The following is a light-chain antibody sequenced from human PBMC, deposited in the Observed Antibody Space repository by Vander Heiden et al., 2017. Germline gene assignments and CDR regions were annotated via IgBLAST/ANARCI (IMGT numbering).Light chain of an antibody. Sequence: DIQMTQSPFSLSASVGDRVTITCRASQGIRSDLGWYQQKPGKAPKRLIYAASTLESGVPSRFSGSGSGTEFTLTISSLQPEDFGTYYCRRHTTYRLTFGHGTKVDVK. CDR3: RRHTTYRLT. J-gene: IGKJ3*01. CDR2: AAS. CDR1: QGIRSD. V-gene: IGKV1-17*01.